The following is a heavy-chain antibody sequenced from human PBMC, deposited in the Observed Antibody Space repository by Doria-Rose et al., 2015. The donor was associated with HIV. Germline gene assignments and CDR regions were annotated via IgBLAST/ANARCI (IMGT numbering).Heavy chain of an antibody. V-gene: IGHV2-26*01. J-gene: IGHJ4*02. CDR1: GVSLSSPGMG. D-gene: IGHD6-13*01. CDR3: ARIKSSRWYHKYYFDF. CDR2: IFSDDER. Sequence: QVQLVESGPVLVKPTETLTLTCTVSGVSLSSPGMGVSWIRQPPGKALEWLANIFSDDERSYKTSLKSRLTISRGTSKGQVVLTMTGMDPVDTATYYCARIKSSRWYHKYYFDFWGLGTLVIVSA.